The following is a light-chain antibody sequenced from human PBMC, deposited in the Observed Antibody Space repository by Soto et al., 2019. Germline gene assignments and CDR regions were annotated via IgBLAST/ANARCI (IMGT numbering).Light chain of an antibody. V-gene: IGKV3-11*01. Sequence: EIVLTQSPGTLSLSPGERATLSCRASQNVRTYLAWYQQKPGQAPRLLIYDASKSATGIPARFSGSGSGTDFTLTISSLEPEDFEVYYCQQRSNPFTFGPGTKVDVK. CDR1: QNVRTY. J-gene: IGKJ3*01. CDR3: QQRSNPFT. CDR2: DAS.